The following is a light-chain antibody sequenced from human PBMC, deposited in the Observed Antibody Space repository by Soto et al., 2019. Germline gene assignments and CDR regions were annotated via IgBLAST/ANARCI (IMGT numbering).Light chain of an antibody. Sequence: EVVMTQSPGTLSVSPGGRATLSCRASRSLTTNLAWYQKKPGQAPRLLIHDASTRATGIPARFSGSGSGTEFTLPLSSLQSEDFAVYYCQQYDDWPLTFGQGTRLETK. CDR2: DAS. V-gene: IGKV3-15*01. CDR3: QQYDDWPLT. J-gene: IGKJ5*01. CDR1: RSLTTN.